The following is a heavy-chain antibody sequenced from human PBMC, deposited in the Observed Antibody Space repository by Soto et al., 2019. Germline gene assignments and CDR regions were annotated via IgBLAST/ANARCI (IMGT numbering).Heavy chain of an antibody. D-gene: IGHD3-9*01. CDR1: GGSISSGSYY. CDR2: IYYSGST. V-gene: IGHV4-39*02. CDR3: ARDDDILTDY. Sequence: SETLSLTCTVSGGSISSGSYYWGWIRQPPGKGLEWIGSIYYSGSTYYNPSLKSRVTISVDTSKNQFSLKLSSVTAADTAVYYCARDDDILTDYWGQGTLVTVS. J-gene: IGHJ4*02.